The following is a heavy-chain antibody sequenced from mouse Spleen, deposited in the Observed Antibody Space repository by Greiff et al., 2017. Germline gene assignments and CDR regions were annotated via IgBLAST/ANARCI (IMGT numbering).Heavy chain of an antibody. CDR1: GYTFTSYW. J-gene: IGHJ2*01. CDR2: INPSNGGT. D-gene: IGHD1-3*01. V-gene: IGHV1-53*01. CDR3: ARELYLKALVDY. Sequence: QVQLKQPGTELVKPGASVKLSCKASGYTFTSYWMHWVKQRPGQGLEWIGNINPSNGGTNYNEKFKSKATLTVDKSSSTAYMQLSSLTSEDSAVYYCARELYLKALVDYWGQGTTLTVSS.